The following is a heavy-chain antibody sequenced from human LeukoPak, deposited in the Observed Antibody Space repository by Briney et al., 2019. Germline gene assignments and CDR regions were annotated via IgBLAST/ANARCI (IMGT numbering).Heavy chain of an antibody. CDR3: ARGGPVLRYFDWLVYFDY. V-gene: IGHV3-7*01. CDR1: GFTFSNYW. D-gene: IGHD3-9*01. CDR2: IKQDGSEK. Sequence: GGSLRLSCAASGFTFSNYWMYWVRQAPGKGLEWVANIKQDGSEKYYVDSVKGRFTISRDNAKNSLYLQMNSLRAEDTAVYYCARGGPVLRYFDWLVYFDYWGQGTLVTVSS. J-gene: IGHJ4*02.